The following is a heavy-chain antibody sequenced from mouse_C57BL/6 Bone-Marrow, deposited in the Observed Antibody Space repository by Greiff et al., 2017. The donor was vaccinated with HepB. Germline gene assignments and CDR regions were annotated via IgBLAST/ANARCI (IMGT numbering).Heavy chain of an antibody. CDR3: ARVDDY. V-gene: IGHV5-4*01. CDR1: GFTFSSYA. J-gene: IGHJ2*01. Sequence: EVQRVESGGGLVKPGGSLKLSCAASGFTFSSYAMAWVRQTPEKRLEWVATISDGDSYTYYPHNVKGRFTISRDNAKNNLYLQMSHLKSEDTAMYYCARVDDYWGQGTTLTVSS. CDR2: ISDGDSYT.